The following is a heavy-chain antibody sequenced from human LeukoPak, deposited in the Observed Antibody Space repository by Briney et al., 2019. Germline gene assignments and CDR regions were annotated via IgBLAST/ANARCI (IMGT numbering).Heavy chain of an antibody. CDR1: GYGFSDVY. V-gene: IGHV1-2*02. CDR3: ATSSSVTPTREP. CDR2: INPHSGAT. Sequence: ASVKVSFTASGYGFSDVYFNWVRQAPGQGLEWMGWINPHSGATNYAQRIQGRVSMDASIDTAYMELSRLTSDDTAVYYCATSSSVTPTREPWGQGPLGTVSS. D-gene: IGHD5/OR15-5a*01. J-gene: IGHJ5*02.